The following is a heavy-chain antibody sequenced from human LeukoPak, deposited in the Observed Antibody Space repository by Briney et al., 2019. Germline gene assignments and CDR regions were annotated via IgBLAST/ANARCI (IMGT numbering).Heavy chain of an antibody. V-gene: IGHV3-21*01. CDR1: AFSFSDYS. J-gene: IGHJ1*01. CDR2: ISSRSRHV. Sequence: PGGSLRLSCAASAFSFSDYSMNWVRQAPGKGLEWVSSISSRSRHVYYAASVQGRFTISRDDAKNSLYLQMNSLRVEDMAVYYCVKDLMGRFLMRGTTAYLHHWGQGTLVTVSS. CDR3: VKDLMGRFLMRGTTAYLHH. D-gene: IGHD1-1*01.